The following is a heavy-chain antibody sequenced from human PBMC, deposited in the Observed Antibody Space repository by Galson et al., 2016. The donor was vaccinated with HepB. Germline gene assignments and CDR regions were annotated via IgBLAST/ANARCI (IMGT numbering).Heavy chain of an antibody. CDR3: ARVRLGWGLVNRFDC. V-gene: IGHV4-59*02. CDR1: GGSVSIYH. Sequence: SETLSLTCTVSGGSVSIYHWSWIRQPPGKGLEWIENTYDSGSTSYNPSLKSRVTISVDTSKNQFSLRLSSMTAADTAVYYCARVRLGWGLVNRFDCWGQGTLVTVSS. D-gene: IGHD3-3*01. CDR2: TYDSGST. J-gene: IGHJ4*02.